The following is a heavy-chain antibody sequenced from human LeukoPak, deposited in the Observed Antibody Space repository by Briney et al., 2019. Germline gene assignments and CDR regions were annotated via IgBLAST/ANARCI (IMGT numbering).Heavy chain of an antibody. CDR1: GYTFTNYY. CDR3: AVSAFDY. D-gene: IGHD3-10*01. V-gene: IGHV1-46*03. Sequence: ASVKVSCKASGYTFTNYYIHWVRQAPGQGLGWVGIINPSIGDTKNAQKFQGRVTMTWDTSTSTVYMELSSLRYEDTAVYYCAVSAFDYWGQGTLVTVSS. CDR2: INPSIGDT. J-gene: IGHJ4*02.